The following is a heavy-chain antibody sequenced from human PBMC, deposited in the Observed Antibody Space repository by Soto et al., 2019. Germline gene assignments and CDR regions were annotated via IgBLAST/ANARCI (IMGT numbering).Heavy chain of an antibody. V-gene: IGHV4-34*01. CDR1: GGSFSGYY. CDR3: ARGPVDTRDYGDYRFDY. J-gene: IGHJ4*02. Sequence: QVQLQQWGAGLLKPSETLSLTCAVYGGSFSGYYWSWIRQPPGKGLEWIGEINHSGSTNYNPSLKSRVTTSVDTSTNQFSLKLSSVTAADTAVYYCARGPVDTRDYGDYRFDYWGQGTLVTVSS. D-gene: IGHD4-17*01. CDR2: INHSGST.